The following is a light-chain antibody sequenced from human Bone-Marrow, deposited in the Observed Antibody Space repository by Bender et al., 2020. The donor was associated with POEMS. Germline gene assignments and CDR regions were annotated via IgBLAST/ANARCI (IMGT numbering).Light chain of an antibody. Sequence: QSALTQPASVSGSPGQSITISCTGTRSDVGVYNYVSWYQQHPGKAPKLIIYDVSHRPSGVSNRFSGSKSGNTASLPISGLQAEDEADYYCSSYTSSTTLVFGGGTKLTVL. CDR2: DVS. V-gene: IGLV2-14*01. CDR1: RSDVGVYNY. CDR3: SSYTSSTTLV. J-gene: IGLJ2*01.